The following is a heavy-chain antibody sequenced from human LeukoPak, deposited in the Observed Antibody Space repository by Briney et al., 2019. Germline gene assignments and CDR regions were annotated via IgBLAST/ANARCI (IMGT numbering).Heavy chain of an antibody. CDR3: ARVVVGATTLPYFDC. CDR2: IYYSGST. V-gene: IGHV4-39*07. D-gene: IGHD1-26*01. CDR1: GGSISSSSYY. J-gene: IGHJ4*02. Sequence: ASETLSLTCTVSGGSISSSSYYWGWIRQPPGKGLEWIGSIYYSGSTYYNPSLKSRVTISVDTSKNQFSLKLSSVTAADTAVYYCARVVVGATTLPYFDCWGQGTLVTVSS.